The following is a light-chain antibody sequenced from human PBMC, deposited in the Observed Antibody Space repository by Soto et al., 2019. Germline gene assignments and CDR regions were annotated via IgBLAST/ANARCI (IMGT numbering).Light chain of an antibody. CDR2: AAS. Sequence: DIQLTQSPSFLSASVGDRVTITCRASQAIDTYLAWYQQKPGKDPKLLIYAASLLPSGVPSRFSGSGSGTEFTLTISSLQPEDFASYYCQQLNSFPFIFGQGTRLEIK. CDR3: QQLNSFPFI. CDR1: QAIDTY. V-gene: IGKV1-9*01. J-gene: IGKJ5*01.